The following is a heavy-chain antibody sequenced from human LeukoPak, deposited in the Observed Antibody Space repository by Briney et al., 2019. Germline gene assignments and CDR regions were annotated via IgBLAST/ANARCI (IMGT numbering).Heavy chain of an antibody. V-gene: IGHV3-30*03. D-gene: IGHD1-26*01. Sequence: PGRSLRLSCAASGLTFSSYGMHWVRQAPGKGLEWVAVISYDGSNKYYADSVKGRFTISRDNSKNTLYLQMNSLRAEDTAVYYCAAGLKELGYWGQGTLVTVSS. CDR2: ISYDGSNK. CDR3: AAGLKELGY. CDR1: GLTFSSYG. J-gene: IGHJ4*02.